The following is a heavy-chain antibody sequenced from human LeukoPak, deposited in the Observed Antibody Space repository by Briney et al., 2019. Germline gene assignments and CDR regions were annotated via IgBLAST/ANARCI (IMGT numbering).Heavy chain of an antibody. J-gene: IGHJ4*02. D-gene: IGHD3-10*01. CDR1: GDSVSSNSAA. V-gene: IGHV6-1*01. Sequence: SQTLSLTCAISGDSVSSNSAAWSWIRQSPSRGLEWLGRTYYRSKWYNDYAVSVKSRITINPDTSKNQFSLQLNSVTPEDTAVYYCAREILPSYYYGSGNIDYWGQGTLVTVSS. CDR2: TYYRSKWYN. CDR3: AREILPSYYYGSGNIDY.